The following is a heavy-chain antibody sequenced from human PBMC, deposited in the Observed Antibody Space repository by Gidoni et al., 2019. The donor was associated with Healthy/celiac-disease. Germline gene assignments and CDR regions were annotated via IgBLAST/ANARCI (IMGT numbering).Heavy chain of an antibody. CDR3: AKDPETYYDILTGYRVGMDV. D-gene: IGHD3-9*01. J-gene: IGHJ6*02. Sequence: EVQLLESGGGLVQPGGSLRLSCAASGFTFSSYAMSWVRQAPGKGLEWVSAISGSGGSTYYADSVKGRFTISRDNSKNTLYLQMNSLRAEDTAVYYCAKDPETYYDILTGYRVGMDVWGQGTTVTVSS. CDR1: GFTFSSYA. V-gene: IGHV3-23*01. CDR2: ISGSGGST.